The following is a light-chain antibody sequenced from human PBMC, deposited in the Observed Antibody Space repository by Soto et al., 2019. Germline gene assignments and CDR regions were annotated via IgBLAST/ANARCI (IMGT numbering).Light chain of an antibody. V-gene: IGKV3-15*01. CDR1: QSVSSS. CDR3: QQYIGGPSLT. Sequence: EIVMTQSPATLSVSPGEGATLSCRASQSVSSSLTWYQQKPGQAPRLLIYAASIMHTGIPARFSGSGSGTQFTLSISSLQSEDVAVYYCQQYIGGPSLTFGGGTKVEIK. CDR2: AAS. J-gene: IGKJ4*01.